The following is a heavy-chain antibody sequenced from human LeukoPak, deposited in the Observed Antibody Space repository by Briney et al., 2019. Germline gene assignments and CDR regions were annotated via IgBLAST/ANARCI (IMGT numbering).Heavy chain of an antibody. CDR3: ARDAGIAVAGSRVAFDY. CDR2: ISSSGSTI. Sequence: GGSLRLSCAASGFTFSDYYMSWIRQAPGKGLEWVSYISSSGSTIYYADSVKGRFTISRVNAKNSLYLQMNSLRSEDTAVYYCARDAGIAVAGSRVAFDYWGQGTLVTVSS. V-gene: IGHV3-11*01. J-gene: IGHJ4*02. CDR1: GFTFSDYY. D-gene: IGHD6-19*01.